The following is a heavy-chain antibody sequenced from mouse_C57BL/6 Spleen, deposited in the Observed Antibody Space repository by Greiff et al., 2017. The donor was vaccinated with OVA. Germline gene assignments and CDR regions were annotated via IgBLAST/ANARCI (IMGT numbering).Heavy chain of an antibody. J-gene: IGHJ2*01. D-gene: IGHD3-2*02. Sequence: VKLQQSGAELVRPGTSVKMSCKASGYTFTNYWIGWAKQRPGHGLEWIGDIYPGGGYTNYNEKFKGKATLTADKSSSTAYMQFSSLTSEDSAIYYCARGGAQATGYFDYWGQGTTLTVSS. CDR2: IYPGGGYT. CDR1: GYTFTNYW. CDR3: ARGGAQATGYFDY. V-gene: IGHV1-63*01.